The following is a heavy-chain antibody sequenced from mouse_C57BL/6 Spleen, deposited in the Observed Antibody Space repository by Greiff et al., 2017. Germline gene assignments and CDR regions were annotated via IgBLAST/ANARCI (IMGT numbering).Heavy chain of an antibody. V-gene: IGHV1-69*01. CDR3: ARRSFYYSNYSDAMGY. CDR2: IDPSDSYT. J-gene: IGHJ4*01. D-gene: IGHD2-5*01. Sequence: QVQLQQPGAELVMPGASVKLSCKASGYTFTSYWMHWVKQRPGQGLEWIGEIDPSDSYTNYNQKFKSKSTLTVDKSSSTAYMQRSSLTSEDSAGFYDARRSFYYSNYSDAMGYWGQGTSVTFAT. CDR1: GYTFTSYW.